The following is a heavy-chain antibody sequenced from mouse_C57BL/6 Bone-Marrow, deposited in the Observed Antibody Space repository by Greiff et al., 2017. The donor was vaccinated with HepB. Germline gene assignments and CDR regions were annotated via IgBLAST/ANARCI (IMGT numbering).Heavy chain of an antibody. CDR3: ARLRFDY. D-gene: IGHD1-1*01. J-gene: IGHJ2*01. CDR1: GFSLTSYG. V-gene: IGHV2-2*01. CDR2: IWSGGST. Sequence: QVQLQQSGPGLVQPSQSLSITCTVSGFSLTSYGVHWVRQSPGKGLEWLGVIWSGGSTDYNAAFISRLSISKDNSKSQVFFTMNSLQADDTAIYYCARLRFDYWGQGTTLTVSS.